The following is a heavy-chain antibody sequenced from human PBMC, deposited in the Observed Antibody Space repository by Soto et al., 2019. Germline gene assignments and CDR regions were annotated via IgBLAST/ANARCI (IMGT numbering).Heavy chain of an antibody. CDR2: IYYSGST. CDR3: ARVSGDGSSGYYYFDY. J-gene: IGHJ4*02. CDR1: GGSISSYY. Sequence: LSLTCTVSGGSISSYYWSWIRQPPGKGLEWIGYIYYSGSTNYNPSLKSRVTISVDTSKNQFSLKLSSVTAADTAVYYCARVSGDGSSGYYYFDYWGQGTLVTVSS. D-gene: IGHD3-22*01. V-gene: IGHV4-59*01.